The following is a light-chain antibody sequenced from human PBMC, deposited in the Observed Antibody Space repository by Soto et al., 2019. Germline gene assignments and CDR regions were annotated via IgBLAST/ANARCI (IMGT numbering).Light chain of an antibody. CDR3: QQRSNRPT. CDR1: QSVSSY. Sequence: EIVLTQSPATLSLSPGERATLSCRASQSVSSYLAWYQQKPGQAPRLLIYDASNRATGIPARFSGSGSGTDFTLTISSLEPEDFAVYYCQQRSNRPTFGGGPKVDSK. V-gene: IGKV3-11*01. CDR2: DAS. J-gene: IGKJ4*01.